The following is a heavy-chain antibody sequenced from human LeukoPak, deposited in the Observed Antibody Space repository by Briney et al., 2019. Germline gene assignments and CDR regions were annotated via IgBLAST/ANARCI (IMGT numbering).Heavy chain of an antibody. CDR2: IYPGDSDT. D-gene: IGHD6-6*01. CDR3: ASSYSSSSGDPNWFDP. J-gene: IGHJ5*02. V-gene: IGHV5-51*01. Sequence: GESLKISCKGSGSSFTSYWIGWVRQMPGKGLEWMGIIYPGDSDTRYSPSFQGQVTISADKSISTAYLQWSSLKASDTAMYYCASSYSSSSGDPNWFDPWGQGTLVTVSS. CDR1: GSSFTSYW.